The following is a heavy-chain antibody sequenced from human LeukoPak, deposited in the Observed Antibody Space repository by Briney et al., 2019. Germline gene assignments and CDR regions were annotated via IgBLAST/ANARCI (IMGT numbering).Heavy chain of an antibody. D-gene: IGHD1-26*01. CDR2: IIPILGIA. Sequence: GSSVKVSCKAAGGTFSSYAISWVRQAPGQGLEWMGRIIPILGIANYAQKFQGRVTITADKSTSTAYMELSSLRSEDTAVYYCAREWESGSSSFSYWGQGTLVTVSS. V-gene: IGHV1-69*04. CDR1: GGTFSSYA. CDR3: AREWESGSSSFSY. J-gene: IGHJ4*02.